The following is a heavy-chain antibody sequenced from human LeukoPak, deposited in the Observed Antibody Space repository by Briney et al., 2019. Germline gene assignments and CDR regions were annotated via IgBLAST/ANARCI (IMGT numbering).Heavy chain of an antibody. D-gene: IGHD3-10*01. Sequence: ASVKVSCKASGGTFSSYAISWVRQAPGQGLEWMGGIIPIFGTANYAQKLQGRVTMTTDTSTSTAYMELRSLRSDDTAVYYCARDRSLSYGSVDYWGQGTLVTVSS. CDR1: GGTFSSYA. V-gene: IGHV1-69*05. J-gene: IGHJ4*02. CDR2: IIPIFGTA. CDR3: ARDRSLSYGSVDY.